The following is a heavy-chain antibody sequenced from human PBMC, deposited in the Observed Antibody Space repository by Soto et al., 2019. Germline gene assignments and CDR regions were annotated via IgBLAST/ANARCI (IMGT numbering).Heavy chain of an antibody. J-gene: IGHJ3*02. V-gene: IGHV1-8*01. CDR2: MNPNSGNT. D-gene: IGHD3-3*01. CDR3: ARVMYYDFWSGYPLMAFDI. CDR1: GYTFTSYD. Sequence: ASVKVSCKASGYTFTSYDINWVRQATGQGLEWMGWMNPNSGNTGYAQKFQGRVTMTRNTSISTAYMELSSLRSEDTAVYYCARVMYYDFWSGYPLMAFDIWGQGTMVTVS.